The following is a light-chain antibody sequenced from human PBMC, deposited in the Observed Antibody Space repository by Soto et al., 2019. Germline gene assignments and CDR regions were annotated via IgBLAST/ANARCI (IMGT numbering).Light chain of an antibody. V-gene: IGKV1-8*01. CDR1: QGISSY. J-gene: IGKJ1*01. CDR3: QQYYRTLRT. Sequence: AIRMTQSPSSLSASTGDRVTITCRASQGISSYLAWYQQKPGKAPKLLIYAASTLQSGVPSRFSGSGSGTDFTLTNSCLQSEDFATYYCQQYYRTLRTFGQGTKVEIK. CDR2: AAS.